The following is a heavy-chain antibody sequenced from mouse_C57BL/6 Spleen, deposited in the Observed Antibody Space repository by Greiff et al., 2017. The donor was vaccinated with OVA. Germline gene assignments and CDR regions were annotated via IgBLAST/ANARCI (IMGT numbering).Heavy chain of an antibody. J-gene: IGHJ1*03. CDR1: GYSITSGYY. D-gene: IGHD3-3*01. V-gene: IGHV3-6*01. CDR3: ARDGGDRYFDV. Sequence: DVKLQESGPGLVKPSQSLSLTCSVTGYSITSGYYWNWIRQFPGNKLEWMGYISYDGSNNYNPSLKNRISITRDTSKNQFFLKLNSVTTEDTATYYCARDGGDRYFDVWGTGTTVTVSS. CDR2: ISYDGSN.